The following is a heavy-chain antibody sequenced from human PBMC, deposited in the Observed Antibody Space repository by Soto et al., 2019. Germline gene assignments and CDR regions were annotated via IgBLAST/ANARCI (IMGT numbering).Heavy chain of an antibody. CDR1: GFTFSSYA. Sequence: EVQLLESGGGLVQPGGSLRLSCAASGFTFSSYAMSWVRQAPRKGLEWVSGISDSGGSTYYADSVKGRFTISRDNSKNTLYLQMNSLRAEDTAVYYCANGCGGTCYSRIHYWGQGTLVTVSS. D-gene: IGHD2-15*01. CDR2: ISDSGGST. CDR3: ANGCGGTCYSRIHY. J-gene: IGHJ4*02. V-gene: IGHV3-23*01.